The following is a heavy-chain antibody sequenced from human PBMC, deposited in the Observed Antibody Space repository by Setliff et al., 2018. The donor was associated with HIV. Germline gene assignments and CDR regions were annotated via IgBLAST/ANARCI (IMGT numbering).Heavy chain of an antibody. CDR2: INIRSGNT. CDR3: ARGGLIQLWSPYYYYYMDV. Sequence: ASVKVSCKASGYSFTTSGVSWVRQAPGQGLEWMGWINIRSGNTNYAQKFQGRVTMTTDTSTSTAYMGLTSLRSDDTAVYYCARGGLIQLWSPYYYYYMDVWGKGTTVTVSS. J-gene: IGHJ6*03. V-gene: IGHV1-18*01. D-gene: IGHD5-18*01. CDR1: GYSFTTSG.